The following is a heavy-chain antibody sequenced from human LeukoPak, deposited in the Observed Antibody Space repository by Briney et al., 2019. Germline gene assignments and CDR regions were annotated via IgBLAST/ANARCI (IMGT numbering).Heavy chain of an antibody. Sequence: EPGGSLRLSCSASEFTFSSYEMNWVRQAPGKGLEWVSYISGGGDTTLYADSVKGRFTTSRDNAKNSLYLQLTSLSAEDTAVYYCSRVGRIQYFDCWGQGTLVTVSS. J-gene: IGHJ4*02. V-gene: IGHV3-48*03. CDR1: EFTFSSYE. D-gene: IGHD5-18*01. CDR2: ISGGGDTT. CDR3: SRVGRIQYFDC.